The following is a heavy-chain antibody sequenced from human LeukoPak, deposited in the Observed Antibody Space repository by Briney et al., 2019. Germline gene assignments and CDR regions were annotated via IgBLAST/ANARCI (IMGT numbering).Heavy chain of an antibody. Sequence: TAGGSLRLSCATSGFTFSTYSMNWVRQAPGKGLEWVSSIGTSSSSIYYADSVRGRFTSSRDNARNSLYLQMNSLRAEDTAVYYCVRIPNSANFPNWFDPWGQGTLVTVSS. D-gene: IGHD4/OR15-4a*01. CDR1: GFTFSTYS. CDR2: IGTSSSSI. J-gene: IGHJ5*02. CDR3: VRIPNSANFPNWFDP. V-gene: IGHV3-21*01.